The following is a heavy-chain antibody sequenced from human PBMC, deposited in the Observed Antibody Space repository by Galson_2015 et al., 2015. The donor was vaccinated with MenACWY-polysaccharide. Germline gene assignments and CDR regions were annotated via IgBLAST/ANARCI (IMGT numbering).Heavy chain of an antibody. CDR1: GGSFSTYW. Sequence: SLLLSCAASGGSFSTYWLHWGRHSPGTRLVWVSRINADGIAIGYAVSLQGRLTISTDNVQNPLDLQMNSLRADDTVVYYCARNVRPYTSGAIPDYWGQGTLVTVSS. D-gene: IGHD2-8*01. J-gene: IGHJ4*02. CDR3: ARNVRPYTSGAIPDY. CDR2: INADGIAI. V-gene: IGHV3-74*01.